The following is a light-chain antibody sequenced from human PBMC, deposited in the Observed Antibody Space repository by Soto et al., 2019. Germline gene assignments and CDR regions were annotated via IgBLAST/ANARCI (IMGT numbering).Light chain of an antibody. J-gene: IGKJ4*01. CDR3: QQRSSWPLT. Sequence: EIVLTQSPGTLSLSPGERATLSCRASQNVDSNYLAWYQQKPGQAPRIIIFGASGRATGIPARFSGSGSGTDFTLTIGSLEPEDSAVYYCQQRSSWPLTFGGGTKVDIK. CDR2: GAS. CDR1: QNVDSNY. V-gene: IGKV3D-20*02.